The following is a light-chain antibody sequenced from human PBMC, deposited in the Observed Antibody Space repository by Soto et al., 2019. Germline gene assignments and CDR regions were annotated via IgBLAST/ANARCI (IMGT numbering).Light chain of an antibody. V-gene: IGLV1-47*01. CDR2: KNN. Sequence: QAVVTQPPSASGTPGQTVTISCSGSSSNIGSNYVYWYQQLPGTAPKLLISKNNQRPSGVPGRFSGSRSGTSASLAITGLRSEDEAVYYCAAWDDSLSGRLFGGGTQLTVL. CDR3: AAWDDSLSGRL. CDR1: SSNIGSNY. J-gene: IGLJ7*01.